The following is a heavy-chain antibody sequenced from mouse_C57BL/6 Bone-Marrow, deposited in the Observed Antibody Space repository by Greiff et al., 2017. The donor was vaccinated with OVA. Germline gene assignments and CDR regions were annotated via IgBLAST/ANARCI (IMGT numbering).Heavy chain of an antibody. V-gene: IGHV1-81*01. Sequence: QVQLKESGAELARPGASVKLSCKASGYTFTSYGISWVKQRTGQGLEWIGEIYPRSGNTYYNEKFKGKATLTADKSSSTAYMELRSLTSEDSAVYFCARRDYYGSSYVAYWGQGTLVTVSA. CDR2: IYPRSGNT. J-gene: IGHJ3*01. CDR1: GYTFTSYG. D-gene: IGHD1-1*01. CDR3: ARRDYYGSSYVAY.